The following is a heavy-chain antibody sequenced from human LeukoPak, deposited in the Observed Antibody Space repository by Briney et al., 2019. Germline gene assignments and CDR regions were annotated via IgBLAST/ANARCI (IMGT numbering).Heavy chain of an antibody. J-gene: IGHJ4*02. V-gene: IGHV3-21*01. D-gene: IGHD6-13*01. CDR2: ISSSSSYI. CDR1: GFTFSSYS. Sequence: PGGSLRLSCADSGFTFSSYSMNWVRQAPGKGLEWVSSISSSSSYIYYADSVKGRFTISRDNAKNSLYLQMNSLRAEDTAVYYCARGTSSSWYYFDYWGQGTLVTVSS. CDR3: ARGTSSSWYYFDY.